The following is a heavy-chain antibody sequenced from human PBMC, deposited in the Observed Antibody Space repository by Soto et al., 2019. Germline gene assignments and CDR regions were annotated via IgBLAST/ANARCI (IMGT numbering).Heavy chain of an antibody. J-gene: IGHJ4*02. Sequence: EVHLLESGGGLVQPAGSLRLSYVASGFTFSNSAMSWVRQAPGKGLEWVSSIGDSGGPIYYADSVKGRFTISRDNSKNTLYLRMNSLRAEDTAVYYCSPGRTSSWYYFDYWGPGTLVTVTS. CDR3: SPGRTSSWYYFDY. CDR1: GFTFSNSA. CDR2: IGDSGGPI. V-gene: IGHV3-23*01. D-gene: IGHD6-13*01.